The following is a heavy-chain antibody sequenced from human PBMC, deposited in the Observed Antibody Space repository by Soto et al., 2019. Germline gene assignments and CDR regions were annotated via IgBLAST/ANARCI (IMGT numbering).Heavy chain of an antibody. V-gene: IGHV3-23*01. CDR2: ISGSGDST. Sequence: TASGFTFSSYAMSWVRQAPGKGLEWVSGISGSGDSTYYADSVKGRFTISRDNSKNTLYLQMNSLRAEDTAVYYCAKGVPGIAVAGTGYFQHWGQGTLDTVSS. CDR3: AKGVPGIAVAGTGYFQH. D-gene: IGHD6-19*01. J-gene: IGHJ1*01. CDR1: GFTFSSYA.